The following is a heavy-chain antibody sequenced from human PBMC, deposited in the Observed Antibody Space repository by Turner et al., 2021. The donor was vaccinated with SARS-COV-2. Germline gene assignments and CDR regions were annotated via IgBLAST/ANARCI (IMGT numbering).Heavy chain of an antibody. J-gene: IGHJ1*01. CDR2: IKGDGSVK. CDR1: GFTFSNYW. V-gene: IGHV3-7*03. CDR3: ARDPDDSTTTTP. Sequence: VQLKESGGNLVRPGGSLRVPCAAYGFTFSNYWMSWVRQAPGKGLEWVANIKGDGSVKYYVYSVERRFTISRDNANNSLFLQRNGLRAEDTAVYYWARDPDDSTTTTPWGQGTLVTVSS. D-gene: IGHD4-17*01.